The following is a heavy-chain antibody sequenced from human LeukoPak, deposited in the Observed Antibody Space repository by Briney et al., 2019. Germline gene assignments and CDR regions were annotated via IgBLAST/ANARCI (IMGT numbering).Heavy chain of an antibody. D-gene: IGHD3-10*01. CDR2: HYSGGTI. CDR3: ARDPHNSGAGRYFEN. V-gene: IGHV3-66*01. Sequence: GGSLRPSCAASGFSVSNNYMNWIRQAPGKGLEWVSVHYSGGTIVYADSVRGRFVISRDVSKNTVYLQMNNLGVEDTAVYYCARDPHNSGAGRYFENWGRGSLVTVSS. J-gene: IGHJ4*02. CDR1: GFSVSNNY.